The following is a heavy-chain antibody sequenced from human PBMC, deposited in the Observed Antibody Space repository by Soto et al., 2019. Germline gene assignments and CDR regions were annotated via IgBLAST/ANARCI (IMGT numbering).Heavy chain of an antibody. V-gene: IGHV3-7*01. Sequence: EVQLVESGGGLVQPGGSLRLSCAASGFTFSSYWMAWVRQAPGKGLEWVANINQDGSEKNYVDSVKGRFTLSRDNAKNSLYLHMNSLRDEDTAVYYCASAGERRYWGQGTLITVSS. CDR3: ASAGERRY. J-gene: IGHJ4*02. CDR2: INQDGSEK. D-gene: IGHD7-27*01. CDR1: GFTFSSYW.